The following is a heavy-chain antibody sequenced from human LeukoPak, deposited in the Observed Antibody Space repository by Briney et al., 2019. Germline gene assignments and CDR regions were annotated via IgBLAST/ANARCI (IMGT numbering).Heavy chain of an antibody. CDR1: GYTFTSYY. CDR3: ARSRRGYCSGGSCTFDY. D-gene: IGHD2-15*01. CDR2: INPSGGST. J-gene: IGHJ4*02. Sequence: ASVKVSCKASGYTFTSYYMHWVRQAPGQGLEWMGIINPSGGSTSYAQKFQGRVTMTRDMSTSTVYMELSSLRSEDTAVYYCARSRRGYCSGGSCTFDYWGQGTLVTVSS. V-gene: IGHV1-46*01.